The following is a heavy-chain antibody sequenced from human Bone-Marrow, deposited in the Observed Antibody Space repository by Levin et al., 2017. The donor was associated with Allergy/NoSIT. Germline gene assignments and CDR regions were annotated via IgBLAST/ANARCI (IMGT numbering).Heavy chain of an antibody. Sequence: PGGSLRLSCAASGFTFSSFGMHWVRQVPGKGLEWLGVVYFDGTNKYYADSVDGRFIISRDNSNNTVFLQMHSLRGEDTAVYFCGRDGKMISGYNGGYAVTNYVDYWGQGTLVTVSS. D-gene: IGHD5-12*01. V-gene: IGHV3-33*01. J-gene: IGHJ4*02. CDR2: VYFDGTNK. CDR1: GFTFSSFG. CDR3: GRDGKMISGYNGGYAVTNYVDY.